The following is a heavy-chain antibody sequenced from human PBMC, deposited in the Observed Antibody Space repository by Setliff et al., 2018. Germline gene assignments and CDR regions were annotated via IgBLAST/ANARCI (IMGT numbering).Heavy chain of an antibody. CDR1: GQSFSDYH. CDR3: ARDRQYCSSPTCYSSYFYYYGMDV. D-gene: IGHD2-2*02. Sequence: ASETLSLTCAIYGQSFSDYHWSWVRQPPGKGLEWIGEIYHSGSTNYNPSLKSRVTISVDTSKNQFSLKLSSVTAADTAVYYCARDRQYCSSPTCYSSYFYYYGMDVWGQGTTVTVSS. CDR2: IYHSGST. J-gene: IGHJ6*02. V-gene: IGHV4-34*01.